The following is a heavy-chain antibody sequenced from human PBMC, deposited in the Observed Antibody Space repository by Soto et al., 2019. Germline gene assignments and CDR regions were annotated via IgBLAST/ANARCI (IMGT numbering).Heavy chain of an antibody. CDR1: GYTFTSYY. V-gene: IGHV1-46*01. D-gene: IGHD6-19*01. Sequence: ASVKVSCKASGYTFTSYYMHWVRQAPGQGLEWMGIINPSGGSTSYAQKFQGRVTMTRDTSTSTVYMELSSLRSEDTAVYYCARDSPLVPRPGYSSQPGFAFDIWGQGTMVTVSS. J-gene: IGHJ3*02. CDR2: INPSGGST. CDR3: ARDSPLVPRPGYSSQPGFAFDI.